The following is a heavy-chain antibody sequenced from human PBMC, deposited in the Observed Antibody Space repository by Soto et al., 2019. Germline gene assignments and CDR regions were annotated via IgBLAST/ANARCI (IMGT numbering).Heavy chain of an antibody. Sequence: SETLSLTGTVSGGSISSYYWSWIRQPPGKGLEWIGYIYYSGSTNYNPSLKSRVTISVDTSKNQFSLKLSSVTAADTAVYYCASLEYRTYYFDYWGQGTLVTVSS. D-gene: IGHD6-6*01. J-gene: IGHJ4*02. CDR3: ASLEYRTYYFDY. CDR2: IYYSGST. CDR1: GGSISSYY. V-gene: IGHV4-59*01.